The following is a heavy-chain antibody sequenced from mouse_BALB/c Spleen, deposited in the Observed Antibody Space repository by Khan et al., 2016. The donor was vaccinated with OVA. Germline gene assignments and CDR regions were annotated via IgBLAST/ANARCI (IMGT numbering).Heavy chain of an antibody. J-gene: IGHJ2*01. CDR2: IYPSDSYT. V-gene: IGHV1-69*02. CDR1: GYTFTTYW. D-gene: IGHD1-1*02. CDR3: PADLPMDH. Sequence: QVQLQQPGAELVRPGASVKLSCKASGYTFTTYWINWVKQRPGQGLEWIGNIYPSDSYTNYNQKFKDKATLTVDKFSSTAYMHLSSPTSEDAAVYYCPADLPMDHWGQGTTLTVSS.